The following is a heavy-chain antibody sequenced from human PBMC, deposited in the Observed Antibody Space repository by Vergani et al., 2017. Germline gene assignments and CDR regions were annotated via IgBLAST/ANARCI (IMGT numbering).Heavy chain of an antibody. J-gene: IGHJ2*01. CDR3: ARSSGSYWYFDL. CDR2: IKPSGGST. CDR1: GYTFTSYY. Sequence: QVQLVQSGAEVKKPGASVKVSCKASGYTFTSYYMHWVRQAPGQGLEWMGIIKPSGGSTSYAQKFQGRVTMTRDTSTSTVYMELSSLRSEDTAVYYCARSSGSYWYFDLWGRGTLVTVSS. V-gene: IGHV1-46*01. D-gene: IGHD1-26*01.